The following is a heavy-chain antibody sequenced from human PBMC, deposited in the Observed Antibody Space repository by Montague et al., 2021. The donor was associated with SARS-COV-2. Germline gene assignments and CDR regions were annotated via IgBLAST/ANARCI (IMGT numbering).Heavy chain of an antibody. CDR1: GFTFSSYG. CDR3: AREYDILTGYYFDY. V-gene: IGHV3-33*01. J-gene: IGHJ4*02. Sequence: SLRLSCAASGFTFSSYGMHWVRQAPGKGLEWVAVIWYDGSNKYYVDSVKGRFTISRDNSKNTLYLQMSSLRAEDTAVYYCAREYDILTGYYFDYWGQGTLVTVSS. D-gene: IGHD3-9*01. CDR2: IWYDGSNK.